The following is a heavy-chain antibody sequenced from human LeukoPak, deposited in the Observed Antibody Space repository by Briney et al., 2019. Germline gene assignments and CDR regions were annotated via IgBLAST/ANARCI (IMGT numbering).Heavy chain of an antibody. V-gene: IGHV4-61*02. CDR3: ARGPDYYYDSKGIDY. D-gene: IGHD3-22*01. Sequence: SENLSLTCTVSGGSISSGSYYWSWIRQPAGKGLEWIGRIYTSGSTNYNPSLKSRVTISVDTSKNQFSLKLSSVTAADTAVYYCARGPDYYYDSKGIDYWGQGTLVTVSS. CDR1: GGSISSGSYY. CDR2: IYTSGST. J-gene: IGHJ4*02.